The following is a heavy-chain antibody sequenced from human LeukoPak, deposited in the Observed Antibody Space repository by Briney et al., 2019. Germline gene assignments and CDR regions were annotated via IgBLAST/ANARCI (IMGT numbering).Heavy chain of an antibody. V-gene: IGHV3-23*01. CDR3: AIDPNWGTHS. Sequence: PEGSLRLSCAASGFTFSTYTMYWVRHPPGKRLEWVSIIGNNGGGIHYADSVRGRFTISRDNSKNALYLQMNSLRVEDTAVYYCAIDPNWGTHSWGQGVLVTVSS. D-gene: IGHD7-27*01. CDR2: IGNNGGGI. J-gene: IGHJ4*02. CDR1: GFTFSTYT.